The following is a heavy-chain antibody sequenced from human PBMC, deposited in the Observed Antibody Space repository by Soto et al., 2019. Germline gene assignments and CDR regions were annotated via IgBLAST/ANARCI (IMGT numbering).Heavy chain of an antibody. CDR2: IYPGDSDT. D-gene: IGHD2-2*01. CDR1: GYSFTSYW. Sequence: GESLKISCKGSGYSFTSYWIGWVRQMPGKGLEWTGIIYPGDSDTRYSPSFQGQVTISADKSISTAYQQWSSLKASDTAMYYCARHLKYCSSTSCYPGRYYYYYYGMDVWGQGTTVTVSS. CDR3: ARHLKYCSSTSCYPGRYYYYYYGMDV. V-gene: IGHV5-51*01. J-gene: IGHJ6*02.